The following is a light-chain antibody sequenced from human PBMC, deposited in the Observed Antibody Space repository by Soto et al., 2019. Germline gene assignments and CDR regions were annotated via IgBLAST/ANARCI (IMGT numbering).Light chain of an antibody. CDR3: FSYSTSRARI. CDR2: DVS. V-gene: IGLV2-14*01. CDR1: RSDVGGYNY. J-gene: IGLJ2*01. Sequence: QSALTQPASVSGSPGQSITISCTGTRSDVGGYNYVSWYKQRPGKATKLVIYDVSHRPSGVSNRFFGSKSGNTASLIISGLQAEDEADYYCFSYSTSRARIFGGGTKLTVL.